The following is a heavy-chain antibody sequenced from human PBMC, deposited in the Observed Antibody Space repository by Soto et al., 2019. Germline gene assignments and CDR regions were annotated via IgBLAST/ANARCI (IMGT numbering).Heavy chain of an antibody. V-gene: IGHV3-23*01. CDR2: ISPTGGST. Sequence: GGSLRLSCVASGFTFSDYAMNWVRQAPGKGLEWVSGISPTGGSTYYADSVKGRFTISRDSSKNMVYLQMNSLRAEDTAVYYCAKDRNTGWYYFDYWGQGT. J-gene: IGHJ4*02. D-gene: IGHD6-19*01. CDR1: GFTFSDYA. CDR3: AKDRNTGWYYFDY.